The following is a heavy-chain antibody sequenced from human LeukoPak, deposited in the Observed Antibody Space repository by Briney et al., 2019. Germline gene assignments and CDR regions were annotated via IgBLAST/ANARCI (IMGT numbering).Heavy chain of an antibody. V-gene: IGHV5-51*01. D-gene: IGHD1-1*01. CDR2: IYPGDSDT. CDR1: GYSFTSYW. CDR3: ARRDPLASGNFDY. Sequence: GESLKSSCKGSGYSFTSYWIGWVRQQPGKGLEWMGIIYPGDSDTRYSPPFQGQVTISADKSISTAYLQWSSLKASDTAMYYCARRDPLASGNFDYWGQGTLVTVSS. J-gene: IGHJ4*02.